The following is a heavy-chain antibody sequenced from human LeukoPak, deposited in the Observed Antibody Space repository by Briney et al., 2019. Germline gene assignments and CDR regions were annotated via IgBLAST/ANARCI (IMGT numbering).Heavy chain of an antibody. CDR3: AKVVDSSGYYQIYFDY. J-gene: IGHJ4*02. CDR1: GFTFSIYG. CDR2: IRYDGSNK. D-gene: IGHD3-22*01. Sequence: QPGGSLRLSCAASGFTFSIYGMHWVRQAPGKGLEWVAFIRYDGSNKYYADSVKGRFTISRDNSKNTLYLQMNSLRAEDTAVYYCAKVVDSSGYYQIYFDYWGQRTLVTVSS. V-gene: IGHV3-30*02.